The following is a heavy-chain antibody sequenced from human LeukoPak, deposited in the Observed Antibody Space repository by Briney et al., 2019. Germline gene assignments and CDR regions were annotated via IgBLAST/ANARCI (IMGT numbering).Heavy chain of an antibody. CDR1: GFTFSSYA. CDR2: ISGSGGST. D-gene: IGHD6-19*01. CDR3: AKALAVAGGFFDY. J-gene: IGHJ4*02. Sequence: GGSLRLSCAAFGFTFSSYAMSWVRQAPGKGPEWVSAISGSGGSTYYADSVKGRFTISRDNSKNTLYLQMNSLRAEDTAVYYCAKALAVAGGFFDYWGQGTLVTVSS. V-gene: IGHV3-23*01.